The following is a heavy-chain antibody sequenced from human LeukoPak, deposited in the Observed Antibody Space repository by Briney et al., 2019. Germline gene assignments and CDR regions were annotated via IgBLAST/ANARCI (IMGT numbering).Heavy chain of an antibody. CDR3: ARHPLNYYGSGSYLDY. V-gene: IGHV4-38-2*01. CDR1: GCSISSGYY. Sequence: PSETLSLTCAVSGCSISSGYYWGWIRQPPGKGLEWIGSIYHSGSTYYNPSLKSRVTISVDTSKNQFSLKLSSVTAADTAVYYCARHPLNYYGSGSYLDYWGQGTLVTVSS. J-gene: IGHJ4*02. D-gene: IGHD3-10*01. CDR2: IYHSGST.